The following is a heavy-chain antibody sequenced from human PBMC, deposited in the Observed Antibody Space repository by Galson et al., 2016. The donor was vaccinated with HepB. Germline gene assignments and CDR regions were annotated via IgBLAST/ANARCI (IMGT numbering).Heavy chain of an antibody. CDR3: AKEEAAFDS. Sequence: SLRLSRAASGFSFSNYAIHWVRQAPGKGLEWLAIISDDGTDRYYRDSVKGRSAVSRDNSKNTAYLHMNSLTSEDTALYYCAKEEAAFDSWGQGTLVIVSS. CDR2: ISDDGTDR. CDR1: GFSFSNYA. J-gene: IGHJ4*02. D-gene: IGHD6-25*01. V-gene: IGHV3-30*18.